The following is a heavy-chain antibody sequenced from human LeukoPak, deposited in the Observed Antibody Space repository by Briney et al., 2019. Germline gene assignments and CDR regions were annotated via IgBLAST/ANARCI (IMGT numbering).Heavy chain of an antibody. CDR3: ARRIVVVVAATLGLNWFDP. D-gene: IGHD2-15*01. Sequence: KSSETLSLTCTVSGGSISSSSYYWGWIRQPPGKGLEWIGSIYYSGSTYYNPSLKSRVTISVDTSKNQFSLKLSSVTAADTAVYYCARRIVVVVAATLGLNWFDPWGQGTLVTVSS. V-gene: IGHV4-39*01. CDR1: GGSISSSSYY. J-gene: IGHJ5*02. CDR2: IYYSGST.